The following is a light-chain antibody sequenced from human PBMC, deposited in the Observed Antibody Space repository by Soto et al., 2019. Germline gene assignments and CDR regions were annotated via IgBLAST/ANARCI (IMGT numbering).Light chain of an antibody. CDR1: RSDIGDSNF. J-gene: IGLJ1*01. CDR2: EVN. Sequence: QSALTQPASVSGSPGQSVTISCTGPRSDIGDSNFISWYQHSPGKAPRLLIYEVNNRPSGVSRRFSGSKAGNTASLTISGLLDDDEADYFCASFRSGTILVFGSGTKRTGL. V-gene: IGLV2-14*01. CDR3: ASFRSGTILV.